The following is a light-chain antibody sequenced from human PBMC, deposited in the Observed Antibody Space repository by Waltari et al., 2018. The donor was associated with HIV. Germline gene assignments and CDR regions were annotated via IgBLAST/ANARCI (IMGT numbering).Light chain of an antibody. CDR3: QQYSTHYG. V-gene: IGKV1-5*03. CDR2: RTS. J-gene: IGKJ2*01. CDR1: QNIDNW. Sequence: DVQMNQSPSNLSASVGDTVVIACRASQNIDNWLAWYQQKPGRAPNLLLSRTSILESGVSSRFSGSGSGTDFTLTITNLQPDDVCTYYCQQYSTHYGFGHGTRVE.